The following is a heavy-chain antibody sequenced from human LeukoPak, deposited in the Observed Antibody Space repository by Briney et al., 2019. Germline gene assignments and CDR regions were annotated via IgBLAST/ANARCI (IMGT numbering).Heavy chain of an antibody. J-gene: IGHJ4*02. CDR3: ARDMDTAMGGLDY. V-gene: IGHV1-69*06. CDR2: IIPIFGTA. Sequence: ASVKVSCKASGGTFSSYAISWVRQAPGQGLEWMGGIIPIFGTANYAQKFQGRVTITADKPTSTAYMELSSLRSEDTAVYYCARDMDTAMGGLDYWGQGTLVTVSS. D-gene: IGHD5-18*01. CDR1: GGTFSSYA.